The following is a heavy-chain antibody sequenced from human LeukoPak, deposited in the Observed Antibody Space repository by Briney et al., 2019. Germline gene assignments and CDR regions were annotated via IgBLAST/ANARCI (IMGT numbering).Heavy chain of an antibody. J-gene: IGHJ4*02. CDR3: ARERITMLGGLTFPLFDY. CDR2: IYYSGST. V-gene: IGHV4-31*03. D-gene: IGHD3-10*01. CDR1: GGSISSGGYY. Sequence: SSETLSLTCTVSGGSISSGGYYWSWIRQHPGKGLEWIGYIYYSGSTYYNPSLKSRVTISVDTSKNQFSLKLSSVTAADTAVYYCARERITMLGGLTFPLFDYWGQGTLVTVSS.